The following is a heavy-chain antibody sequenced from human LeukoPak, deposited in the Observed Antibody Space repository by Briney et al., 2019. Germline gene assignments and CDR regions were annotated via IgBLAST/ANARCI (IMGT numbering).Heavy chain of an antibody. D-gene: IGHD3-22*01. J-gene: IGHJ4*02. CDR1: VFILGLYY. CDR2: IKFDGSEL. Sequence: GGSLRLSCAASVFILGLYYVTCLRQAPGKGLECVGNIKFDGSELYCGVSVRGRFTISRDHAKNSLYLQMNSLRVEDTGVYYCTRDLKHDSDGWGKGTLVTVSS. V-gene: IGHV3-7*01. CDR3: TRDLKHDSDG.